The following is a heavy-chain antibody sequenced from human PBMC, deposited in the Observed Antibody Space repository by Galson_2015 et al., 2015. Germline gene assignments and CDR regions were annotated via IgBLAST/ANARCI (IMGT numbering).Heavy chain of an antibody. Sequence: SVKVSCKASGGTFSSYAISWVRQAPGQGLEWMGGIIPIFGTANYAQKFQGRVTITADEPTSTAYMELSSLRSEDTAVYYCARDSSPYSSGWYYFDYWGQGTLVTVSS. D-gene: IGHD6-19*01. V-gene: IGHV1-69*13. CDR2: IIPIFGTA. J-gene: IGHJ4*02. CDR3: ARDSSPYSSGWYYFDY. CDR1: GGTFSSYA.